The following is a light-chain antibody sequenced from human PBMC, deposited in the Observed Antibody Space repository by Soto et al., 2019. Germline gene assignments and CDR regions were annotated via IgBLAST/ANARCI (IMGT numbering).Light chain of an antibody. CDR2: GND. CDR1: RSNIGTNT. J-gene: IGLJ1*01. Sequence: QTVVSQPPSASGTPGQRVTLSCSGGRSNIGTNTVNWYQQLPGAAPKLLIYGNDQRPSGVPDRFSGSKSGTSASLAISGLQSEDEADYYCQSYDSRLSAHVFGTGTKLTVL. CDR3: QSYDSRLSAHV. V-gene: IGLV1-44*01.